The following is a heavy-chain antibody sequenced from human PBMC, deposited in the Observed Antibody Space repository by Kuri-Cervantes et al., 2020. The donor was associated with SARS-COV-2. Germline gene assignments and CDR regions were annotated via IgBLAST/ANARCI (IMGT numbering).Heavy chain of an antibody. D-gene: IGHD3-22*01. CDR1: GFTFDDYG. Sequence: GESLKISCAASGFTFDDYGMSWVRQAPGKGLEWVSGINWNGGSTGYADSVKGRFTISRDNAKNSLYLQMNSLRAEDTALYYCARDQRHTFYYDSSEGAFEIWGQGTMVTVSS. CDR2: INWNGGST. J-gene: IGHJ3*02. CDR3: ARDQRHTFYYDSSEGAFEI. V-gene: IGHV3-20*04.